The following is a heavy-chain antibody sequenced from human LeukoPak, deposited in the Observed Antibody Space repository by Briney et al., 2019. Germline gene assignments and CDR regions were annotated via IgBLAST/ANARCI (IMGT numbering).Heavy chain of an antibody. Sequence: GGSLRLSCAASGFTFSNYAMSWVRQAPGKGLEWVSAISGSGGSTYHADSVKGRFTISRDNSKNTLYLQMNSLRAEDTAVYYCAKVRSSGWYPSGFDYWGQGTLVTVSS. V-gene: IGHV3-23*01. J-gene: IGHJ4*02. CDR1: GFTFSNYA. D-gene: IGHD6-19*01. CDR3: AKVRSSGWYPSGFDY. CDR2: ISGSGGST.